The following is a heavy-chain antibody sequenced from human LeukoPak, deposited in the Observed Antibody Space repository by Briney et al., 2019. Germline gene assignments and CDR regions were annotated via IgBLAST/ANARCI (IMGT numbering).Heavy chain of an antibody. Sequence: GGSLRLSCAASGFTFSSHAMSWVRQAPGKGLEWVSTISGSGGTTYYADSVKGRFTISRDNSKNTLYLQINSLRAEDTALYYCAKIAYYHFDYWGQGTLVTVSS. CDR3: AKIAYYHFDY. CDR1: GFTFSSHA. J-gene: IGHJ4*02. V-gene: IGHV3-23*01. CDR2: ISGSGGTT. D-gene: IGHD4/OR15-4a*01.